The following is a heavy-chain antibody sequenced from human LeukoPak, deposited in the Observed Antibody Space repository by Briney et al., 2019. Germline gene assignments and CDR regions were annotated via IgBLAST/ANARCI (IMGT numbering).Heavy chain of an antibody. Sequence: GRSLRLSCAASGFTFSSYGMHRDRQAPGKGLEWVAVIWYDGSNKYYADSVKGRFTISRDNSKNTLYLQMNSLRAEDTAVYYCAKGAPSGSGWYSNWFDPWGQGTLVTVSS. CDR3: AKGAPSGSGWYSNWFDP. CDR1: GFTFSSYG. J-gene: IGHJ5*02. V-gene: IGHV3-33*06. D-gene: IGHD6-19*01. CDR2: IWYDGSNK.